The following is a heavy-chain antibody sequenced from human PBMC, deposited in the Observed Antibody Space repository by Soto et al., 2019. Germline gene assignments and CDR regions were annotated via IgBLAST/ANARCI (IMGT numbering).Heavy chain of an antibody. CDR1: GFTFSRFE. J-gene: IGHJ4*02. CDR3: TRAAWFPYLSFY. D-gene: IGHD3-10*01. Sequence: RRLSCAASGFTFSRFELHWVRQAPGKGLEWISYISSSGSTAYYASSVEGRFTISRDNANNSVYLQMDSLRAEDTALYYCTRAAWFPYLSFYWGQGALVTVSS. V-gene: IGHV3-48*03. CDR2: ISSSGSTA.